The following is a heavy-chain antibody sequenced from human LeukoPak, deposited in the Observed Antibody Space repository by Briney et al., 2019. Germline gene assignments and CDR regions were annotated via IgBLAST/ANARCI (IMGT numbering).Heavy chain of an antibody. D-gene: IGHD1-26*01. CDR1: GYTFTNYW. Sequence: GEPLKISCKASGYTFTNYWIGWVRQMPGKGLEWMGLIYPGDSDTRYSPSFQGHVTISADKSISTAYLQWNILKASDTAIYYCARGNNENYYDWFDPWGQGTLVTVSS. J-gene: IGHJ5*02. CDR2: IYPGDSDT. V-gene: IGHV5-51*01. CDR3: ARGNNENYYDWFDP.